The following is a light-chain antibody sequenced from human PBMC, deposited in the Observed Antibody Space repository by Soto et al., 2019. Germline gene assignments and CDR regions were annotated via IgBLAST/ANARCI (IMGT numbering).Light chain of an antibody. CDR2: GAY. V-gene: IGKV3-15*01. CDR3: HQYGKSPRT. CDR1: QSVSSN. J-gene: IGKJ1*01. Sequence: EIVMTQSPATLSVSPGERATLSCRASQSVSSNVAWYQQKPGQAPRLLIYGAYTRAAGVPARFSGSGSGTEFTLTISKLEPGDFGVYFCHQYGKSPRTFGQGTKVDI.